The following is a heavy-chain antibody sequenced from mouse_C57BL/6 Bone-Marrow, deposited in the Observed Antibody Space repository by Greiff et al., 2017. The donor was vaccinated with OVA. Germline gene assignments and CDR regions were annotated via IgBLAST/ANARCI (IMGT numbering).Heavy chain of an antibody. V-gene: IGHV1-15*01. J-gene: IGHJ2*01. CDR2: IDPETGGT. CDR1: GYTFTDYE. Sequence: VQLQQSGAELVRPGASVTLSCKASGYTFTDYEMHWVKQTPVHGLEWIGAIDPETGGTAYNQKFKGKAILTADKSSSTAYMELRSLTSEDSAFYYCTRSYSNYGYFDYWCQGTTLTVSS. CDR3: TRSYSNYGYFDY. D-gene: IGHD2-5*01.